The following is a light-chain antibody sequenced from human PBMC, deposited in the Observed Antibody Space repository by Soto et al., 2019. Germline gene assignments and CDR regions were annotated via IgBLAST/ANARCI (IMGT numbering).Light chain of an antibody. J-gene: IGKJ2*01. Sequence: TQLPANLSLSPGESATLSCRASQSVSYHLAWYQQKPGQAPRLLIYGASTRATGIPARFSGSGSGTEFTLTISSLQSEDFAVYYCQQYNNWPPYTFGQGTKLEIK. CDR1: QSVSYH. V-gene: IGKV3-15*01. CDR2: GAS. CDR3: QQYNNWPPYT.